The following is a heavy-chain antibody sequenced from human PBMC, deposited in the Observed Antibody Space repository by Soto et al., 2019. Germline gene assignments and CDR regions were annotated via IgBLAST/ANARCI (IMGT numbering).Heavy chain of an antibody. CDR2: IFSNDEK. CDR3: ARIMLPNYYDSSGYYYELDY. V-gene: IGHV2-26*01. Sequence: SGPTLVNPTQTLTLTCTFSLFSLSTSQVGVGWIRQPPGKALEWLAHIFSNDEKSYSTSLKSRLTISKDTSKSQVVLTMTNMDPVDTATYYCARIMLPNYYDSSGYYYELDYWGQGTLVTVSS. CDR1: LFSLSTSQVG. J-gene: IGHJ4*02. D-gene: IGHD3-22*01.